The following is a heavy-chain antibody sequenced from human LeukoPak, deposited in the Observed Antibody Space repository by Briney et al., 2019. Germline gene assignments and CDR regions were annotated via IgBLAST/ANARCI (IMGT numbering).Heavy chain of an antibody. D-gene: IGHD6-19*01. V-gene: IGHV3-30*04. CDR3: ARGGKRALTGTRSPQYFQH. Sequence: GSLRLSCVASGFTFSSYAMHWVRQAPGKGLEWVAVISYDGSNKYYADSVKGRFTISRDNSKNTLYLQMNSLRVEDTAVYYCARGGKRALTGTRSPQYFQHWGQGTLVTVSS. J-gene: IGHJ1*01. CDR2: ISYDGSNK. CDR1: GFTFSSYA.